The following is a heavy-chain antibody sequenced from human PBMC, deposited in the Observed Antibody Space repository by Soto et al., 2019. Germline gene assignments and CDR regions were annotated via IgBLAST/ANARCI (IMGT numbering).Heavy chain of an antibody. J-gene: IGHJ5*02. CDR3: ARENYDFWSGYPGGWFDP. CDR1: GFTFSSYA. Sequence: PGGSLRLSCAASGFTFSSYAMHWVRQAPGKGLEWVAVISYDGSNKYYADSVKGRFTISRDNSKNTLYLQMNSLRAEDTAVYYCARENYDFWSGYPGGWFDPWGKGTLVTVSS. V-gene: IGHV3-30-3*01. D-gene: IGHD3-3*01. CDR2: ISYDGSNK.